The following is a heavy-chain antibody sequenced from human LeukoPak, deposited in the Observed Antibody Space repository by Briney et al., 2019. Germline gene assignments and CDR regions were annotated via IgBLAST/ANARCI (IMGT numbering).Heavy chain of an antibody. J-gene: IGHJ4*02. CDR2: IRSKAYGGTT. V-gene: IGHV3-49*03. CDR1: GLTCGDYA. D-gene: IGHD3-3*01. CDR3: TRQYYDFWSGLNPDY. Sequence: GGSLRLSCTDSGLTCGDYAMSWLRQAPGKGLEGVGFIRSKAYGGTTEYAASVKGRFTISRDDSKSIAYLQMNSLKAEDTAVYYCTRQYYDFWSGLNPDYWGQGTLVTVSS.